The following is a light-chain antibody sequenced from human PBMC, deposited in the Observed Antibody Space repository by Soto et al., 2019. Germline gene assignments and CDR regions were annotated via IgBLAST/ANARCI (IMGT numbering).Light chain of an antibody. V-gene: IGLV2-14*01. CDR1: TSDIGGYNY. CDR2: EVS. Sequence: QSALTQPASVSGSPGQSLTISCTGTTSDIGGYNYVSWYQHHPGKAPRLVIYEVSNRPSGVSNRFSGSKSGNTASLSISGLQAEDEADYYCSSYIVSSTLVVFGGGTKLTVL. CDR3: SSYIVSSTLVV. J-gene: IGLJ2*01.